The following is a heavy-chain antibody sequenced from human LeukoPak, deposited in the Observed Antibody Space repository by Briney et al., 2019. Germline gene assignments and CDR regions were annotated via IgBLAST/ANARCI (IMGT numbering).Heavy chain of an antibody. V-gene: IGHV4-34*01. CDR1: GGSFSGYY. CDR3: ARARLRFFAY. CDR2: INHSGST. J-gene: IGHJ4*02. D-gene: IGHD3-3*01. Sequence: PSETLSLTCAVYGGSFSGYYWSWIRQPPGKGLEWIGEINHSGSTNFNPSLKSRVTISVDTSKNQFSLKLSSVTAADTAVYYCARARLRFFAYWGQGTLVTVSS.